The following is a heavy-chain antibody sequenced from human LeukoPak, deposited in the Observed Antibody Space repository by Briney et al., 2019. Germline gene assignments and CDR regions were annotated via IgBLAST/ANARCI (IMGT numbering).Heavy chain of an antibody. CDR2: INHSGST. V-gene: IGHV4-34*01. D-gene: IGHD2-2*01. J-gene: IGHJ4*02. Sequence: SETLSLTCAVYGGSFSGYYWSWLRQPPGKGLEWIGEINHSGSTNYNPSLKSRVTISVDTSKNQFSLKLSSVTAADTAVYYCARKGRYQLALDYWGQGTLVTVSS. CDR1: GGSFSGYY. CDR3: ARKGRYQLALDY.